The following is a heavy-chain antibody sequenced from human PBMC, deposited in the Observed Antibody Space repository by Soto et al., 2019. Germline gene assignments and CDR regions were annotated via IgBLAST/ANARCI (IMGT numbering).Heavy chain of an antibody. CDR2: VNPNNGDT. J-gene: IGHJ4*02. V-gene: IGHV1-8*01. CDR1: GYTFSNYD. CDR3: AKVSRKGSAIDFDY. Sequence: QVQLVQSGAELKKPGASVKVSCKASGYTFSNYDMNWVRQATGQGPEWIGWVNPNNGDTGYAQKFQGRVTLTTDISTTTAYMELTSLRSEATAIDYCAKVSRKGSAIDFDYWGQGTLITVSS. D-gene: IGHD3-10*01.